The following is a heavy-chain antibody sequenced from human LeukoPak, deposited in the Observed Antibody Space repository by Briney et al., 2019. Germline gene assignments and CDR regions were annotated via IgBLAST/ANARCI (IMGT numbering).Heavy chain of an antibody. CDR3: ARHVPQEYSSSSPLYD. D-gene: IGHD6-6*01. CDR1: GGSFSGYY. V-gene: IGHV4-34*01. J-gene: IGHJ4*02. Sequence: SETLSLTCAVYGGSFSGYYWSWIRQPPGKGLEWIGEINHSGSTNYNPSLKSRVTISVDTSKNQFSLRLSSVTAADTAVYYCARHVPQEYSSSSPLYDWGQGTLVTVSS. CDR2: INHSGST.